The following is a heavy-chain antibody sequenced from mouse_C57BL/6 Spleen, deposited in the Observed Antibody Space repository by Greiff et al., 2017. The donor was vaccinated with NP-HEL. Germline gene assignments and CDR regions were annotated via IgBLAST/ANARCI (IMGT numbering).Heavy chain of an antibody. CDR3: ARLTTVVASRWYFDV. CDR2: IDPNSGGS. J-gene: IGHJ1*03. Sequence: QVQLQQPGAELVKPGASVKLSCTASGYTFTSYWMHWVKQRPGRGLEWIGRIDPNSGGSKYNEKFTSKATLTVDKPSSTAYMQLSSPTSEDTAVYYCARLTTVVASRWYFDVWGTGTTVTVSS. CDR1: GYTFTSYW. D-gene: IGHD1-1*01. V-gene: IGHV1-72*01.